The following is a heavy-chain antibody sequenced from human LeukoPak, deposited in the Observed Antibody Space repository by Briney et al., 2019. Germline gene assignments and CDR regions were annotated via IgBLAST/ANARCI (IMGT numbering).Heavy chain of an antibody. CDR1: GDSISSLY. Sequence: SETLSLTCTVSGDSISSLYWNWIRQPPGKGLEWIGHIYNSGSTNYSPSLKSRVTISVDTSKNQFSLKLSSVTAADTAVYYCARFKRAGGWSYFDYWGQGTLVTVFS. J-gene: IGHJ4*02. CDR3: ARFKRAGGWSYFDY. D-gene: IGHD6-19*01. V-gene: IGHV4-59*01. CDR2: IYNSGST.